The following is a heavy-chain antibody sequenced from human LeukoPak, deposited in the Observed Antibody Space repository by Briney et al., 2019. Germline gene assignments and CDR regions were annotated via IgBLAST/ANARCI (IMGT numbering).Heavy chain of an antibody. CDR2: IYTSGST. J-gene: IGHJ6*03. V-gene: IGHV4-61*02. CDR3: AEHYDFWSGYFRLAGYYYMDV. Sequence: SETLSLTCTVSGGSISSGSYYWSWIRQPAGKGLEWIGRIYTSGSTNYNPSLKSRVTISVDTSKNQFSLKLSSVAAADTAVYYCAEHYDFWSGYFRLAGYYYMDVWGKGTTVTVPS. CDR1: GGSISSGSYY. D-gene: IGHD3-3*01.